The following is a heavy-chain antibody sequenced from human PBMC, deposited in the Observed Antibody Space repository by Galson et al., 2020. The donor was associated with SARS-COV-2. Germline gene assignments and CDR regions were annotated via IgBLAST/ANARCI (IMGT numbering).Heavy chain of an antibody. D-gene: IGHD6-19*01. CDR1: GSTFDDYA. CDR2: ITWNSRTK. V-gene: IGHV3-9*01. Sequence: SLKISCAASGSTFDDYAMHWVRQAPRKGLEWVSVITWNSRTKAYADSVKGRFTISRDNAKNSLYLQLNSLRAEDSAMYYCAKGPNSYSSAWCGIDYWGQGTLVTVSS. CDR3: AKGPNSYSSAWCGIDY. J-gene: IGHJ4*02.